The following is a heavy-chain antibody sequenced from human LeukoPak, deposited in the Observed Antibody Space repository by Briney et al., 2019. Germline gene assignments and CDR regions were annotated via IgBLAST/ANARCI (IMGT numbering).Heavy chain of an antibody. CDR1: GFTFSSFW. Sequence: QPGGSLRLSCAASGFTFSSFWMSWVRQAPGKGPEWVANIKEDGSEKYYVDSVKGRFTISRDNAENSLYLQMNSLRAEDTAVYYCARWAEANDYWGQGTLVTVSS. V-gene: IGHV3-7*05. J-gene: IGHJ4*02. CDR2: IKEDGSEK. CDR3: ARWAEANDY.